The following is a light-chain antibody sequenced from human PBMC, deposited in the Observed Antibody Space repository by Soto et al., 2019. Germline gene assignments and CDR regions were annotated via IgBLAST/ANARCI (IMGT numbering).Light chain of an antibody. V-gene: IGKV3-11*01. CDR2: AAS. CDR3: QQRSNWPT. CDR1: QSVTSNY. J-gene: IGKJ5*01. Sequence: EIVLTQSPGTLSLSPGERATLSCRASQSVTSNYLAWYQQRPGQAPRLLIYAASIRATGIPARFSGSGSGTDFTLTISSLEPEDFAVYFCQQRSNWPTFGQGTRLEI.